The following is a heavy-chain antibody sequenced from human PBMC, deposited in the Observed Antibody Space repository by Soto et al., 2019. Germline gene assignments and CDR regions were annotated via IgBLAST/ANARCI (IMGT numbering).Heavy chain of an antibody. Sequence: GASVKVSCKASGYTFTNYGISWVRQAPGQGLEWMGWITGYNANTNYPQKLQGRVTMTTDTATSTAYMELRSLRFDDTAVYYCVRDGEGCDTTSCNTYGMDVWSQGTTVTVSS. CDR1: GYTFTNYG. CDR3: VRDGEGCDTTSCNTYGMDV. D-gene: IGHD2-2*01. V-gene: IGHV1-18*04. CDR2: ITGYNANT. J-gene: IGHJ6*02.